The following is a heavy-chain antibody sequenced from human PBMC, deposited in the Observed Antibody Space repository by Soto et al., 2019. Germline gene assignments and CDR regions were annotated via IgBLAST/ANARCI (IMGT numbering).Heavy chain of an antibody. CDR2: INHSGST. V-gene: IGHV4-34*01. CDR1: GGYFRGYG. D-gene: IGHD6-13*01. Sequence: SETQSLTCAVYGGYFRGYGWSWIRQPPGKGLEWIGEINHSGSTNYNPSLKSRVTISVDTSKNQFSLKLSSVTAADTAVYYCASPSSSWYYFDYWGQGTLVTVS. J-gene: IGHJ4*02. CDR3: ASPSSSWYYFDY.